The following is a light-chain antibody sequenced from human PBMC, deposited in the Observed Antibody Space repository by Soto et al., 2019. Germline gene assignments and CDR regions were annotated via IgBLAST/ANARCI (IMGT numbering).Light chain of an antibody. CDR2: RDS. V-gene: IGLV3-9*01. J-gene: IGLJ2*01. CDR3: QVWDSSKAV. Sequence: SYELTQPLSVSVALGQTARITCGGNHIGSKKEHWYQQKPGQAPVLVIYRDSNRPSGIPERFSGSNSGNTATLTISRAQAGDEADYYCQVWDSSKAVFGGGTKLTVL. CDR1: HIGSKK.